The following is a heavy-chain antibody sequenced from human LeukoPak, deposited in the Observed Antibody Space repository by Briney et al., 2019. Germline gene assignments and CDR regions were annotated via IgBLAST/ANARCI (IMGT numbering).Heavy chain of an antibody. CDR2: IYYSGST. D-gene: IGHD3-22*01. V-gene: IGHV4-59*08. CDR3: ARLNYYGSSGSQNFDY. Sequence: SETLSLTCTVSGGSISSYYWSWIRQPPGKGLEWIGYIYYSGSTNYNPSLKSRVTISVDTSKNQFSLKLSSVTAADTAVYYCARLNYYGSSGSQNFDYWGQGTLVTVSS. J-gene: IGHJ4*02. CDR1: GGSISSYY.